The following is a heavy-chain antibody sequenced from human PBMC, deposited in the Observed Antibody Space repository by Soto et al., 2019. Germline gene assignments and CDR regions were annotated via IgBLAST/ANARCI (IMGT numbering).Heavy chain of an antibody. D-gene: IGHD6-6*01. Sequence: PSETLSLTCTVSGGSISSGGYYWGWIRQHPGKGLEWIGYIYYSGSTYYNPSLKSRVTISVDTTKNQFSLKLSSVTAADTAVYYCARDTGSSSSYYYYGMDVWGQGATVTVSS. CDR2: IYYSGST. V-gene: IGHV4-31*03. CDR3: ARDTGSSSSYYYYGMDV. J-gene: IGHJ6*02. CDR1: GGSISSGGYY.